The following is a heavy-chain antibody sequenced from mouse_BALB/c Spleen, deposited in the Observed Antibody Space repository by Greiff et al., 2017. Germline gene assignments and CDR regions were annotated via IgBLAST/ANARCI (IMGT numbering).Heavy chain of an antibody. Sequence: VQLQQSGAELVRPGTSVKVSCKASGYAFTNYLIEWVKQRPGQGLEWIGVINPGSGGTNYNEKFKGKATLTADKSSSTAYMQLSSLTSDDSAVYFCARDYGFDYWGQGTTLTVSS. D-gene: IGHD1-1*01. CDR2: INPGSGGT. V-gene: IGHV1-54*01. CDR3: ARDYGFDY. J-gene: IGHJ2*01. CDR1: GYAFTNYL.